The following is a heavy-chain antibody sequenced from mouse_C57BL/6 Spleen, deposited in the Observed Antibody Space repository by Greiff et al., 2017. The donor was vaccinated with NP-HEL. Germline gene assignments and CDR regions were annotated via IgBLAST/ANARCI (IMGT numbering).Heavy chain of an antibody. D-gene: IGHD1-1*01. CDR2: IKTNANGYTT. Sequence: VQLVQPGAGLVQPGASLSLSCAASGFTFTGYCMRWVRQPPGQALEWFGIIKTNANGYTTEYSASVKGRFTISRDKSQSILYRQMNALRAEDSAAYYGARYRDGSSSGNFDVWGKGTTVTVSS. J-gene: IGHJ1*03. CDR3: ARYRDGSSSGNFDV. V-gene: IGHV7-3*01. CDR1: GFTFTGYC.